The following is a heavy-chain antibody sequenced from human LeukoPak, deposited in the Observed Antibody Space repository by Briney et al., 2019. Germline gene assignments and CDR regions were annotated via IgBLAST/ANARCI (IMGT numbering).Heavy chain of an antibody. CDR3: AKDMNSYGSGSSYNPWGPFDA. Sequence: GGALRLSCVASGFTFDNYAMHWVRHAPGKGLEWVSGISWNSGNKGFAESVKGRFTISRDNAENSLYLQMNSLTPEDTAFYFCAKDMNSYGSGSSYNPWGPFDAWGQGTLVTVSS. CDR2: ISWNSGNK. D-gene: IGHD3-10*01. J-gene: IGHJ4*02. V-gene: IGHV3-9*01. CDR1: GFTFDNYA.